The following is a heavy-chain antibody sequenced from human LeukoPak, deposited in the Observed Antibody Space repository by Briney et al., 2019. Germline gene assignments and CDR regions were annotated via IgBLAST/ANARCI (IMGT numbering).Heavy chain of an antibody. CDR3: ARGNDYWSGYIDY. CDR1: GFAFSSHW. V-gene: IGHV3-74*01. D-gene: IGHD3-3*01. CDR2: VKNDGSST. Sequence: GGSLRLSCAASGFAFSSHWMHWVRQAPGKGLGWVSHVKNDGSSTNYADSVRGRFTISRDNAKNTLYLQMNSLKAEDTAVYYCARGNDYWSGYIDYWGQGTLVTVSS. J-gene: IGHJ4*02.